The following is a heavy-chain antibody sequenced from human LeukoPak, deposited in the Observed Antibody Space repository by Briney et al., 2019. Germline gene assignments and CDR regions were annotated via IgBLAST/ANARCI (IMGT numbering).Heavy chain of an antibody. CDR2: ISGSGGST. V-gene: IGHV3-23*01. D-gene: IGHD3-22*01. CDR3: AKGVNYYDSSGSH. CDR1: GFTFANYA. Sequence: GGSLRLSCAASGFTFANYAMSWVRQAPGKGLEWVSAISGSGGSTYYADSVKGRFTISRDNSKNTLYLQMNSLRAEDTAVYYCAKGVNYYDSSGSHWGQGTLVTVSS. J-gene: IGHJ4*02.